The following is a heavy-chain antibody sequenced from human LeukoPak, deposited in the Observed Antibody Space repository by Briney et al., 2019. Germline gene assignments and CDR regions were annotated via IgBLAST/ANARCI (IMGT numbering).Heavy chain of an antibody. V-gene: IGHV4-59*01. Sequence: SETLSLTCTVSGGSLSSYYWTWIRQPPGKGLEWIGYIYYSGSTNYNPSLKSRVTISVDTSKRQFSLKLSSVTAADTAVYYCARGSTIVGYCGSTSCLFDYWGQGTLVTVSS. D-gene: IGHD2-2*01. CDR1: GGSLSSYY. CDR3: ARGSTIVGYCGSTSCLFDY. CDR2: IYYSGST. J-gene: IGHJ4*02.